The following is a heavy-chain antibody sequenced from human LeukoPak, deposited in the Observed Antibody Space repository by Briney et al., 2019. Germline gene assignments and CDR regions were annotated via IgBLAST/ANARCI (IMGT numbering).Heavy chain of an antibody. CDR2: ISYDGSNK. CDR1: GFTFSSYG. D-gene: IGHD3-22*01. CDR3: ASSGYYGGLDY. V-gene: IGHV3-30*12. J-gene: IGHJ4*02. Sequence: GGSLRLSCAASGFTFSSYGMHWVRQAPGKGLEWVAFISYDGSNKYYADSVKGRFTISRDNSKNTLYLQMNSLRAEDTAVYYCASSGYYGGLDYWGQGTLVTVSS.